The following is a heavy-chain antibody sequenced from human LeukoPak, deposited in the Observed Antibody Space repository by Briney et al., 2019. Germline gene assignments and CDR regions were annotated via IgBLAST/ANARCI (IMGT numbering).Heavy chain of an antibody. J-gene: IGHJ4*02. Sequence: PSETLSLTCAVYGGSFSGYYWSWIRQPPGKGLEWIGEINHSGSTNYNPSLKSLVTISVDTSKNQFSLKLSSVTAADTAVYYCARGGDYPDYWGQGTLVTVSS. CDR1: GGSFSGYY. CDR2: INHSGST. CDR3: ARGGDYPDY. V-gene: IGHV4-34*01.